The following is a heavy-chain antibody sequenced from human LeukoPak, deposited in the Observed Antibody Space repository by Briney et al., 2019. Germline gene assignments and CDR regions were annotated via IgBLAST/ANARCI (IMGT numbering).Heavy chain of an antibody. D-gene: IGHD2-15*01. CDR1: GGTFSSYT. CDR2: IIPILGIA. CDR3: ARERCSGGSCFDPRYYYYGMDV. Sequence: SVKVSCKASGGTFSSYTISWVRQAPGQGLEWMGRIIPILGIANYAQKFQGRVTITADKSTSTAYMELSSLRSEDTAVYYGARERCSGGSCFDPRYYYYGMDVWGQGTTVTVSS. V-gene: IGHV1-69*04. J-gene: IGHJ6*02.